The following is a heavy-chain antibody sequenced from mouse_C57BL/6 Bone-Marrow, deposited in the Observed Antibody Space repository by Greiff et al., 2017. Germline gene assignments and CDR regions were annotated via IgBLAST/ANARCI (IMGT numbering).Heavy chain of an antibody. V-gene: IGHV14-1*01. D-gene: IGHD2-1*01. CDR3: TAEGIYYGNYAWFAY. Sequence: VQLQQSGAELVRPGASVKLSCTASGFNIKDYYMHWVKQRPEQGLEWIGRIDPEDGDTEYAPKFQGKATMTADTSSNTAYLQLSSLTSEDTAVYYCTAEGIYYGNYAWFAYWGQGTLVTVSA. CDR1: GFNIKDYY. CDR2: IDPEDGDT. J-gene: IGHJ3*01.